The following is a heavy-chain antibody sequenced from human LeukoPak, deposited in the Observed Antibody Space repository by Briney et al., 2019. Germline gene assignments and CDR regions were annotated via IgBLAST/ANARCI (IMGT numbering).Heavy chain of an antibody. J-gene: IGHJ4*02. CDR2: IYYTGST. CDR1: GGSIFSNY. Sequence: SETLSLTCTVSGGSIFSNYWSWLRQPPGKGLEWIGYIYYTGSTTYNPSLESRVTISIDTPKNQFSLKLNSVTAADTAVYYCARRVSGWAYFDYWGQGTLVTVSS. D-gene: IGHD6-19*01. CDR3: ARRVSGWAYFDY. V-gene: IGHV4-59*08.